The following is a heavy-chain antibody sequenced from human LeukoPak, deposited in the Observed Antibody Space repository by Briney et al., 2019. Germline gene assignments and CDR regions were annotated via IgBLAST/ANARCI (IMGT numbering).Heavy chain of an antibody. CDR3: ARGGSDYDY. CDR1: GFTFSSYS. Sequence: PGGSLRLSCSASGFTFSSYSMNWVRQAPGKGLEWVSSISSSSSYIYYADSVKGRFTISRDNAKNSLYSQMNSLRAEDTAVYYCARGGSDYDYWGQGTLVTVSS. J-gene: IGHJ4*02. CDR2: ISSSSSYI. V-gene: IGHV3-21*01. D-gene: IGHD1-26*01.